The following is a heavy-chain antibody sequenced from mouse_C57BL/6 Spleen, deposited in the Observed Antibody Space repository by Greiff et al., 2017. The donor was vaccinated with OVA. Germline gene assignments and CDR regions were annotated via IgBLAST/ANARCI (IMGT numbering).Heavy chain of an antibody. CDR3: ARSPMDY. CDR1: GYTFTDYN. CDR2: INPNNGGT. Sequence: VQLQQSGPELVKPGASVKIPCKASGYTFTDYNMDWVKQSHGKSLEWIGDINPNNGGTIYNQKFKGKATLTVDQYSSTVYMELRSLTSEDTAVYYCARSPMDYWGQGTSVTVSS. J-gene: IGHJ4*01. V-gene: IGHV1-18*01.